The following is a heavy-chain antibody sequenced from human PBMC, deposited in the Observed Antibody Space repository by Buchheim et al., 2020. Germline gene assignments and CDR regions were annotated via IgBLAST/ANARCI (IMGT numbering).Heavy chain of an antibody. CDR3: ARGDYVWGSYRYTGWFDP. D-gene: IGHD3-16*02. V-gene: IGHV4-30-4*07. J-gene: IGHJ5*02. Sequence: QVQLQESGPGLVKPSQTLSLTCAVSGGSISSGGYSWSWIRQPPGKGLEWIGYIYYSGITYYNPSLKSRVTISVDTSKNQFSLKLSSVTAADTAVYYCARGDYVWGSYRYTGWFDPWGQGTL. CDR2: IYYSGIT. CDR1: GGSISSGGYS.